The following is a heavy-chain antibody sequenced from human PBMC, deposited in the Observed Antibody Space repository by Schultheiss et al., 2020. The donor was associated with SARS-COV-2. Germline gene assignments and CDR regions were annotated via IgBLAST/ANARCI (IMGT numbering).Heavy chain of an antibody. CDR1: GYTFTGYY. V-gene: IGHV1-2*02. J-gene: IGHJ4*02. CDR2: MNPNSGNT. D-gene: IGHD6-13*01. Sequence: ASVKVSCKASGYTFTGYYMHWVRQAPGQGLEWMGWMNPNSGNTGYAQKFQGRVTMTRDTSISTAYMELSRLRSDDTAVYYCAREEGRHELGIDYWGQGTLVTVSS. CDR3: AREEGRHELGIDY.